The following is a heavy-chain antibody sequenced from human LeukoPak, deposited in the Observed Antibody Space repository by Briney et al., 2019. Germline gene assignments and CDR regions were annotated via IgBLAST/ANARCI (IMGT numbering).Heavy chain of an antibody. D-gene: IGHD2-15*01. CDR1: GYTFPTSG. CDR3: ASLLGYCSGNRCPSSANYYYYMDV. V-gene: IGHV1-18*01. CDR2: ISAYNGNT. Sequence: ASVKVSCKASGYTFPTSGINWVRQAPGQGLEWMGWISAYNGNTNYAQKFQGRVTMTTDTSTTTAYMELRSLRSDDTAVYYCASLLGYCSGNRCPSSANYYYYMDVWGKGTTVTVSS. J-gene: IGHJ6*03.